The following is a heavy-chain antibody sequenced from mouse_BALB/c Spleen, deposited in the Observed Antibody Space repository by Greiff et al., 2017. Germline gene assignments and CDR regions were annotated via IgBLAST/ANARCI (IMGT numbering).Heavy chain of an antibody. CDR1: GFAFSSYD. Sequence: EVKLVESGGGLVKPGGSLKLSCAASGFAFSSYDMSWVRQTPEKRLEWVAYISSGGGSTYYPDTVKGRFTISRDNAKNTLYLQMSSLKSEDTAMYYCARQRTARFYFDYWGQGTTLTVSP. V-gene: IGHV5-12-1*01. CDR2: ISSGGGST. J-gene: IGHJ2*01. CDR3: ARQRTARFYFDY. D-gene: IGHD3-2*01.